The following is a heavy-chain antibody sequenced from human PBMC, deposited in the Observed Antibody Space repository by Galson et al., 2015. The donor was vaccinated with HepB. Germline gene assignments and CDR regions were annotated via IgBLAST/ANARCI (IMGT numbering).Heavy chain of an antibody. D-gene: IGHD2-8*01. CDR2: IKDDGSGT. J-gene: IGHJ4*02. V-gene: IGHV3-7*03. Sequence: SLRLSCAVSGFTFSSFWMGWVRQAPGKGLEWVANIKDDGSGTYYAASVKGRFTISKDNAKNSLFLQVNSLRVEDTAVYYCARDQWRIFDYWGQGTLVTVSS. CDR1: GFTFSSFW. CDR3: ARDQWRIFDY.